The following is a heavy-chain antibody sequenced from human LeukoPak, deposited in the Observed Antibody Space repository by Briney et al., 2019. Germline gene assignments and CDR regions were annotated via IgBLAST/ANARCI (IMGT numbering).Heavy chain of an antibody. V-gene: IGHV3-21*01. J-gene: IGHJ6*02. CDR2: ISSSSSYI. CDR3: ASWITMVRGVIRGMDV. CDR1: GFTFSSYS. D-gene: IGHD3-10*01. Sequence: GGSLRLSCAASGFTFSSYSMNWVRQAPGKGLEWVSSISSSSSYIYYADSVKGRFTISRDNAKDSLYLQMNSLRAEDTAVYYCASWITMVRGVIRGMDVWGQGTTVTVSS.